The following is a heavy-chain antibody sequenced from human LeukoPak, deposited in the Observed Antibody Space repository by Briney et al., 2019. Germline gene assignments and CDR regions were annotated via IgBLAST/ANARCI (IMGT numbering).Heavy chain of an antibody. D-gene: IGHD2-15*01. CDR1: GGSISSGDYF. CDR2: IYYSGST. CDR3: AREKCSGGICYSGFDC. Sequence: PSETLSLTCTDSGGSISSGDYFWSWIRQPPGKGLEWIGYIYYSGSTYYNSSLKSRVTISIDTSKNQFSPKLSSVTAADTAVYYCAREKCSGGICYSGFDCWGQGTLVTVSS. J-gene: IGHJ4*02. V-gene: IGHV4-30-4*01.